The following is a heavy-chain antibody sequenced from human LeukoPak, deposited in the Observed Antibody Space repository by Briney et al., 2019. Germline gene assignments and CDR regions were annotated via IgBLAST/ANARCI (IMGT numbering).Heavy chain of an antibody. J-gene: IGHJ4*02. V-gene: IGHV3-7*03. CDR2: IKQDGSEK. D-gene: IGHD2-15*01. Sequence: GGSLRLPCAASGFTFSSYWMSWVRQAPGKGLEWVANIKQDGSEKYYVDSVKGRFTISRDNAKNSLYLQMNSLRAEDTAVYYCARVPDIVVVVAATPVSDYWGQGTLVTVSS. CDR1: GFTFSSYW. CDR3: ARVPDIVVVVAATPVSDY.